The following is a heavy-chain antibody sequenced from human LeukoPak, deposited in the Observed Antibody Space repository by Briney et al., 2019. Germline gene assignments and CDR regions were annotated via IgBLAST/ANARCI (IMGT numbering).Heavy chain of an antibody. V-gene: IGHV3-23*01. D-gene: IGHD3-3*01. J-gene: IGHJ5*02. CDR3: AKDSWAYDFWSGYYTGSWFDP. Sequence: PGGSLRLSCAASGFTFSSYAMSWVRQAPGKGLEWVSAISGSGGSTYYADSVKGRFTISRDNSKNTLYLQVNSLRAEDTAVYYCAKDSWAYDFWSGYYTGSWFDPWGQGTLVTVSS. CDR1: GFTFSSYA. CDR2: ISGSGGST.